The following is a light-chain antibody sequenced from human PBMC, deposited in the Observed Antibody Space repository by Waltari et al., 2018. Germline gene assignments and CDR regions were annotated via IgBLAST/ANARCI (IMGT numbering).Light chain of an antibody. CDR3: SSYTSSRTRV. J-gene: IGLJ3*02. Sequence: QSALTQPASVSGSPGQSITISCTGTSMDVGGYNYVSWYQQHPGKAPKLMIYDVSNRPSGVSNRFSGSKSANTASLTISGLQAEDEADYYCSSYTSSRTRVFGGGTKLTVL. CDR1: SMDVGGYNY. CDR2: DVS. V-gene: IGLV2-14*01.